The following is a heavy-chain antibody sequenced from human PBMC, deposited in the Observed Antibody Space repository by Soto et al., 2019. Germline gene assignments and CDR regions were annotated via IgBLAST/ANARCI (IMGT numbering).Heavy chain of an antibody. V-gene: IGHV3-33*01. Sequence: PGGSLRLSCAASGLTFSSYGMHWVRQAPDKGLEWVAVIWYDGSDKYYADSVKGRFTISRDNSKNTLYLQMNSLRAEDTAVYYCARSSRSGWYYFDYWGQGTLVTVSS. CDR1: GLTFSSYG. CDR2: IWYDGSDK. CDR3: ARSSRSGWYYFDY. D-gene: IGHD6-19*01. J-gene: IGHJ4*02.